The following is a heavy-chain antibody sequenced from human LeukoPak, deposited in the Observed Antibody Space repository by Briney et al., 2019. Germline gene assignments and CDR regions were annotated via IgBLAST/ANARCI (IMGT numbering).Heavy chain of an antibody. CDR2: ISGSGGGT. J-gene: IGHJ4*02. CDR3: AKDPARYYYGSGSYYFDY. V-gene: IGHV3-23*01. Sequence: PGGSLRLSCAASGFTFSSYAMSWVRQAPGKGLEWVSAISGSGGGTYYADSVKGRFTISRDNSKNTLYLQMNSLRAEDTAVYYCAKDPARYYYGSGSYYFDYWGQGTLVTVSS. CDR1: GFTFSSYA. D-gene: IGHD3-10*01.